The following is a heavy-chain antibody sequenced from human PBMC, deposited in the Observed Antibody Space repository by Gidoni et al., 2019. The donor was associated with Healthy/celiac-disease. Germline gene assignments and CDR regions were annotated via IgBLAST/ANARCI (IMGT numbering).Heavy chain of an antibody. CDR3: ARGQTLFGYYYGMDV. Sequence: QVQLVQSGAEVKKPGASVKVSCKASGYTFTSYDINWVRQATGQGLEWMGWMNPHRGNTGYAQKFQGRVTMTRNTSISTAYMELSSLRSEDTAVYYCARGQTLFGYYYGMDVWGQGTTVTVSS. CDR1: GYTFTSYD. J-gene: IGHJ6*02. V-gene: IGHV1-8*01. CDR2: MNPHRGNT. D-gene: IGHD3-16*01.